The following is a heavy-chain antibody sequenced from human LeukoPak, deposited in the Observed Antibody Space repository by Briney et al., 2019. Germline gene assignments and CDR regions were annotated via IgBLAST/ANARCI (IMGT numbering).Heavy chain of an antibody. CDR1: GFSFSSYA. CDR2: IWYDGSNK. Sequence: GGSLRLSCAASGFSFSSYAIHWVRQAPGKGLEWVAVIWYDGSNKYYADSVKGRFTISRDNSKNTLYLQMNSLRAEDTAVYYCARDLKYCSGGSCFPYYGMDVWGQGTTVTVSS. D-gene: IGHD2-15*01. V-gene: IGHV3-33*08. CDR3: ARDLKYCSGGSCFPYYGMDV. J-gene: IGHJ6*02.